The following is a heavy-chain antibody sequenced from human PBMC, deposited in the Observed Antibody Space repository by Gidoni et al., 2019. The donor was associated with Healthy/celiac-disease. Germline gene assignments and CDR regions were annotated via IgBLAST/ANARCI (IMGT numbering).Heavy chain of an antibody. CDR3: ARAYCGGDGYSKANWFDT. Sequence: QVQLQESGPGLVTPSQTLSLTCTVSGGSISSGDYYWSWIRQPPGKGLEWIGYIYYSGSTYYNPSLKSRVTISVDTSKNQFSLKLSSVTAADTAVYYCARAYCGGDGYSKANWFDTWGQGTLVTVSS. D-gene: IGHD2-21*02. J-gene: IGHJ5*02. CDR1: GGSISSGDYY. V-gene: IGHV4-30-4*01. CDR2: IYYSGST.